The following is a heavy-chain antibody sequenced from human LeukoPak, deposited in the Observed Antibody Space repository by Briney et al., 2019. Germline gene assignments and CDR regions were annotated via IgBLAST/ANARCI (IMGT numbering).Heavy chain of an antibody. CDR3: ARGLVTTVANSYFFYIDV. Sequence: SETLSLTCAISGDSVSSNSAAWTCTRQSPARGLGLLGRTYYESKWYYEYAVPVKSRITINPDTYKNQPSLLLNSVATEDTAVYYCARGLVTTVANSYFFYIDVWGEGTPVTVSS. J-gene: IGHJ6*03. V-gene: IGHV6-1*01. D-gene: IGHD4-17*01. CDR2: TYYESKWYY. CDR1: GDSVSSNSAA.